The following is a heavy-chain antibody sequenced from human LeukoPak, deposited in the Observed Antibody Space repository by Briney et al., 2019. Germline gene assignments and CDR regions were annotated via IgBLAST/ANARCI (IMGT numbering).Heavy chain of an antibody. D-gene: IGHD3-3*01. V-gene: IGHV4-59*01. CDR3: ARESSYDFWSGYYYYYYYMDV. CDR1: GGSISSYY. J-gene: IGHJ6*03. Sequence: PSETLSLTCTVSGGSISSYYWSWIRQPPGKGLEWIGYIYYSGSTNYNPSLKSRVTISVDTSKNQFSLKLSSVTAADTAVYYCARESSYDFWSGYYYYYYYMDVWGKGTTVTVSS. CDR2: IYYSGST.